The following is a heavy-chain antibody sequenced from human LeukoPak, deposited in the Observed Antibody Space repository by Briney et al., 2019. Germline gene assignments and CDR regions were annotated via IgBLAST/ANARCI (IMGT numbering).Heavy chain of an antibody. J-gene: IGHJ5*01. CDR1: GFTFSSYG. Sequence: GGSLRLSCAASGFTFSSYGMHWVRQAPGKGLEWVAFIRYDGSNKYYADSVKGRFTISRDNVDNVVYLEMNSLGAEDTATYYCARVAVSGPRGWFDSGGRATLVIVPS. CDR3: ARVAVSGPRGWFDS. D-gene: IGHD2-8*02. CDR2: IRYDGSNK. V-gene: IGHV3-30*02.